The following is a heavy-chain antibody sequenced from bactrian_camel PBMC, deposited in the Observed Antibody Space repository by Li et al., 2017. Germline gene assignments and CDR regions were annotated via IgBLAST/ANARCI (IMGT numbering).Heavy chain of an antibody. V-gene: IGHV3S53*01. CDR1: GFTSNGCV. CDR2: IDIDGTT. J-gene: IGHJ4*01. D-gene: IGHD5*01. CDR3: KILPSLRCPRAY. Sequence: VQLVESGGGSVQAGGSLRLSCTAPGFTSNGCVLDWYRQAPGREREFVSSIDIDGTTSYADSVKGRFTTSRGTDKNTVYLQMNSLKPEDTATYYCKILPSLRCPRAYWGQGTQVTVS.